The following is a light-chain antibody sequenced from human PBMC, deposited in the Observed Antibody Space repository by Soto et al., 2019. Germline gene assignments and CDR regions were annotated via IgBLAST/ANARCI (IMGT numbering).Light chain of an antibody. CDR1: QSISSTH. CDR2: GAS. CDR3: QQYTGPPTT. Sequence: EIVLTQSPDTLSLSPGERATLSCRASQSISSTHLVWYQQKPGQAPSLLIFGASSRATGIPDRFSGSGSGTDFTLTITRLEPEDSAVYFCQQYTGPPTTFGQGTRLEIK. V-gene: IGKV3-20*01. J-gene: IGKJ5*01.